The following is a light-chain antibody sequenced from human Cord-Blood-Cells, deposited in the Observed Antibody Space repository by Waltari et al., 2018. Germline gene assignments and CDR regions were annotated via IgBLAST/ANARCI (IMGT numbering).Light chain of an antibody. CDR1: SNAVWSYNL. J-gene: IGLJ1*01. Sequence: QSPLTQPASVSGPPRQSITISRPGTSNAVWSYNLVSWYQQHPGKAPKLMIYEGSKRPSGVSNRFSGSKSGNTASLTISGLQAEDEADYYCCSYTGSSTYVFGTGTKVTVL. V-gene: IGLV2-23*01. CDR2: EGS. CDR3: CSYTGSSTYV.